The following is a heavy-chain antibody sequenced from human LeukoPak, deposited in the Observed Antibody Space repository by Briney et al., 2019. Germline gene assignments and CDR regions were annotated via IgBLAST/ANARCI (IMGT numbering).Heavy chain of an antibody. D-gene: IGHD4/OR15-4a*01. CDR1: GFTFSNYW. J-gene: IGHJ4*02. CDR2: INSDGSTT. Sequence: GGSLRLSCAASGFTFSNYWMHWVRHAPGKGLVWVSRINSDGSTTDYADSVKGRFTISRDNAKNTLYLQMNSLRAEDTAVYYCARRAGAYSHPYDYWGQGTLVTVSS. V-gene: IGHV3-74*01. CDR3: ARRAGAYSHPYDY.